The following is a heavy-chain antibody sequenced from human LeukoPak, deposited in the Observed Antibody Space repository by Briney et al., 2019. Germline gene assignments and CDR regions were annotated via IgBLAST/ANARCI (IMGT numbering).Heavy chain of an antibody. CDR2: INTNTGNP. CDR1: GYTFTSYY. Sequence: ASVKVSCKASGYTFTSYYMHWVRQAPGQGLEWMGWINTNTGNPTYAQGFTGRFVFSLDTSVSTAYLQISSLKAEDTAVYYCAREEGSLRYFDWLFNNWFDPWGQGTLVTVSS. J-gene: IGHJ5*02. D-gene: IGHD3-9*01. CDR3: AREEGSLRYFDWLFNNWFDP. V-gene: IGHV7-4-1*02.